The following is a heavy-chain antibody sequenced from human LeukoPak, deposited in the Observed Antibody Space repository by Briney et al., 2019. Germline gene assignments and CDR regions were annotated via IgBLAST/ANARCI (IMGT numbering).Heavy chain of an antibody. CDR1: GFTFSTYS. J-gene: IGHJ4*02. CDR2: ISSGSRYM. D-gene: IGHD2-2*01. CDR3: ARNLPAADY. V-gene: IGHV3-21*01. Sequence: GGSLRLSCAASGFTFSTYSMNWVRQAPGKGLEWVSSISSGSRYMYYADSVKGRFTISRDNAKNSLYLQMNSLRAEDTAVYYCARNLPAADYWGQGTLVTVSS.